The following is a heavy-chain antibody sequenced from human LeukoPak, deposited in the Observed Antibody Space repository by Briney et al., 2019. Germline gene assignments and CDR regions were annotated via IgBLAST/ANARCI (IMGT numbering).Heavy chain of an antibody. Sequence: ASVKVSCKASGGTVSSYAISWVRQAPGQGLEWMGGIIPIFGTANYAQKFQGRATITTDESTSTAYMELSSLRSEDTAVYYCASSGRGVIITDAFDIWGQGTMVTVSS. D-gene: IGHD3-10*01. CDR2: IIPIFGTA. J-gene: IGHJ3*02. CDR1: GGTVSSYA. V-gene: IGHV1-69*05. CDR3: ASSGRGVIITDAFDI.